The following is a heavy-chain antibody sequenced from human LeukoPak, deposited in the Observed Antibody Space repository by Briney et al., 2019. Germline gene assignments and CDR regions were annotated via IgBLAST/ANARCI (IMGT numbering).Heavy chain of an antibody. CDR3: ARVSIAVAGSFDY. J-gene: IGHJ4*02. Sequence: SETLSLTCTVSGGSISSYYWSWIRQPPGKGLEWIGCIYYSGSTNYNPSLKSRVTISVDTSKNQFSLRLSSVTAADTAVYYCARVSIAVAGSFDYWGQGTLVTVSS. D-gene: IGHD6-19*01. V-gene: IGHV4-59*01. CDR1: GGSISSYY. CDR2: IYYSGST.